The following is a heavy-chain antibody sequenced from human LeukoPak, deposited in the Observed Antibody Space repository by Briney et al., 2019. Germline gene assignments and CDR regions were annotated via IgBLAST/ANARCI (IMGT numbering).Heavy chain of an antibody. CDR3: ARELPPQWLVL. CDR2: INPSGGST. CDR1: GYTFTSYY. D-gene: IGHD6-19*01. V-gene: IGHV1-46*01. Sequence: ASVKVSCKASGYTFTSYYMHWVRQAPGQGLEWMGIINPSGGSTSYAQKFQGRVTMTRDTSTGTVYMELSSLRSEDTAVYYCARELPPQWLVLWGQGTLVTVSS. J-gene: IGHJ4*02.